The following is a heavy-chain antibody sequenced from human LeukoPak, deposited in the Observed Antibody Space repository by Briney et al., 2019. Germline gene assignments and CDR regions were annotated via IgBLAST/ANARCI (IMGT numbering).Heavy chain of an antibody. Sequence: PSETLSLTCTVSGGSIYRHCWSWIRQPPGKGLEWIAYIYYDGSTNDNPSLKSRATISLDTSKNQFSLNLTSMTAADTAVYYCARGPGSYDSRGYYGGFDFWGQGIRVTVSS. V-gene: IGHV4-59*11. J-gene: IGHJ4*02. CDR3: ARGPGSYDSRGYYGGFDF. CDR1: GGSIYRHC. CDR2: IYYDGST. D-gene: IGHD3-22*01.